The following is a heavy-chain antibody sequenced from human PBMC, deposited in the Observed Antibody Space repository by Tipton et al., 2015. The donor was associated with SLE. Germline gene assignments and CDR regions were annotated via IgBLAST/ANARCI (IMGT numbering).Heavy chain of an antibody. J-gene: IGHJ6*03. Sequence: TLSLTCTISDVSISRNYWNWIRQPPGKGLEWIGYIYYSGSTNDNPSLKSRDTISVDTSKNQFSLKLSSVTAADTAVYYCARGLRSNWGYYYYYYMDVWGKGTTVTVSS. CDR2: IYYSGST. CDR3: ARGLRSNWGYYYYYYMDV. D-gene: IGHD7-27*01. CDR1: DVSISRNY. V-gene: IGHV4-59*01.